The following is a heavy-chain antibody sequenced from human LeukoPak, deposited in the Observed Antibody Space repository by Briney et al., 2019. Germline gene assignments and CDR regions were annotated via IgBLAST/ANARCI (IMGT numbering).Heavy chain of an antibody. V-gene: IGHV3-23*01. D-gene: IGHD6-13*01. CDR1: GFTFSSYS. Sequence: GGSLRLSCAASGFTFSSYSMNWVRQAPGKGPEWVSAISGSGGSTYYADSVKGRFTISRDNSKNTLYLQMNSLRAEDTAVYYCAKGAAAAGKARYYFDYWGQGTLVTVSS. CDR3: AKGAAAAGKARYYFDY. J-gene: IGHJ4*02. CDR2: ISGSGGST.